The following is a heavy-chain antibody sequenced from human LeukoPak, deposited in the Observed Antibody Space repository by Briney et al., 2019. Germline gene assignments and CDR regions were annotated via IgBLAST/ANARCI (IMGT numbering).Heavy chain of an antibody. V-gene: IGHV1-69*05. CDR3: ARSHSSGYAYPN. D-gene: IGHD3-22*01. J-gene: IGHJ4*02. Sequence: GASVKVSCKASGGTFSSYAISWVRQAPGQGLEWMGGIIPIFGTANYAQKFQGRVTMTRDTSTSTVYMELSSLRSEDTAVYYCARSHSSGYAYPNWGQGTLVTVSS. CDR1: GGTFSSYA. CDR2: IIPIFGTA.